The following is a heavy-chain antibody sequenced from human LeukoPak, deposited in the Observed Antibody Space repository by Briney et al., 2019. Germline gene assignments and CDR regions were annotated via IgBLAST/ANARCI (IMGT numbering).Heavy chain of an antibody. J-gene: IGHJ4*02. CDR3: ARRSPYSTGWSSYFDY. Sequence: SETLSLTCTVSSVSISSSPYFWAWIRQSPGKGLEWIGSISYSGTTNYKPSLKSRVTISLDKSRNHFSLKLTSVTAADSAVYYCARRSPYSTGWSSYFDYWGQGALVTVSS. CDR1: SVSISSSPYF. D-gene: IGHD6-19*01. V-gene: IGHV4-39*07. CDR2: ISYSGTT.